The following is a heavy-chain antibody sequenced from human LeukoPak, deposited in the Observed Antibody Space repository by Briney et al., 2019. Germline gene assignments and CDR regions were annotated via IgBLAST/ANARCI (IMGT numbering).Heavy chain of an antibody. Sequence: SETLSLTCTVSGGSFSSSNYYWGWIRQPPGKGLEWIGTIYYTGNTYYNPSLKSRVTISVDTSKFQVSLRLTSVTAADTAVYFCARQIGVLTGFDAFDIWGQGTMVTVSS. CDR2: IYYTGNT. CDR1: GGSFSSSNYY. D-gene: IGHD3-9*01. J-gene: IGHJ3*02. V-gene: IGHV4-39*01. CDR3: ARQIGVLTGFDAFDI.